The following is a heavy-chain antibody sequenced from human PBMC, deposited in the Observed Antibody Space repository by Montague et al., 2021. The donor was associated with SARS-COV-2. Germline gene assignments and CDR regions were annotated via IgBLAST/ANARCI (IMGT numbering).Heavy chain of an antibody. D-gene: IGHD3-10*01. CDR3: ARGDITMVQGVITYYYYYGMDV. Sequence: SLRLSCAASGFTFSSYDMHWVRQATGKGLEWVSAIGTAGDTYYPGSVKGRSTISRENAKNSSYLQMNSLRAGDTAVYYCARGDITMVQGVITYYYYYGMDVWGQGTTVTVSS. CDR1: GFTFSSYD. J-gene: IGHJ6*02. CDR2: IGTAGDT. V-gene: IGHV3-13*04.